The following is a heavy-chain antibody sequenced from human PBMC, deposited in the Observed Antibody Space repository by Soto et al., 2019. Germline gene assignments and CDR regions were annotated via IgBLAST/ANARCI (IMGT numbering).Heavy chain of an antibody. Sequence: QVQLVESGGGVVQPGRSLRLSCAASGFTFSSYGMHWVRQAPGKGLEWVAVIWYDGSNKYYADSVKGRFTISRDNSKNTLYLQMNSLRAEDTAVYYCARDQAVDDFWSGYLPNGIDVWGQGTTVTVSS. D-gene: IGHD3-3*01. CDR3: ARDQAVDDFWSGYLPNGIDV. J-gene: IGHJ6*02. CDR1: GFTFSSYG. CDR2: IWYDGSNK. V-gene: IGHV3-33*01.